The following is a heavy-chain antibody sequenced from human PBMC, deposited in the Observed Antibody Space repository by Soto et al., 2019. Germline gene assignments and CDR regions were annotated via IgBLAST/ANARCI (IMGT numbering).Heavy chain of an antibody. CDR2: ISSSSSYI. CDR1: GFTFSSYS. Sequence: EVQLVESGGGLVKPGGSLRLSCAASGFTFSSYSMNWVRQAPGKGLEWVSSISSSSSYIYYADSVKGRFTISRDNAKNSLYLQMNSLRAEYTAVYSCARDEGDAFDIWGQGTMVTVSS. CDR3: ARDEGDAFDI. J-gene: IGHJ3*02. V-gene: IGHV3-21*01.